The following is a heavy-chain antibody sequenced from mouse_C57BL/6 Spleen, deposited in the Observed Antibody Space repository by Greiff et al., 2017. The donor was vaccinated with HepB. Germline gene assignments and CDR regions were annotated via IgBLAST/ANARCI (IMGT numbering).Heavy chain of an antibody. CDR1: GYTFTSYW. CDR3: AGLDENDVGFAY. V-gene: IGHV1-61*01. CDR2: IYPSDSET. Sequence: VQLQQPGAELVRPGSSVKLSCKASGYTFTSYWMDWVKQRPGQGLEWIGNIYPSDSETHYNQKFKDKATLTVDKSSSTAYMQLSSLTSEDSAVYYCAGLDENDVGFAYWGQGTLVTVSA. D-gene: IGHD2-12*01. J-gene: IGHJ3*01.